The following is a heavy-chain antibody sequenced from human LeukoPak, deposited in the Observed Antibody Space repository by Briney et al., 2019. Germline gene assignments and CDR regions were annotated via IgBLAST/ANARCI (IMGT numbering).Heavy chain of an antibody. CDR1: GGSFSGYY. CDR2: INHSGST. V-gene: IGHV4-34*01. D-gene: IGHD6-19*01. Sequence: SETLSLTCAVYGGSFSGYYWSWIRQPPRPGLEWIGEINHSGSTNYNPSLKSRVTISVDTSKNQFSLKLSSVTAAATAVYYCARMGYSSGWSRKIRSRYWGRGTLVTVSS. CDR3: ARMGYSSGWSRKIRSRY. J-gene: IGHJ4*02.